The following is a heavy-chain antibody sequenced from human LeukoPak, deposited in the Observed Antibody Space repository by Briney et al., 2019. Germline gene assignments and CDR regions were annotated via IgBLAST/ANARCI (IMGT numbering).Heavy chain of an antibody. D-gene: IGHD3-22*01. J-gene: IGHJ4*02. V-gene: IGHV3-48*02. Sequence: PGGSLRLSCAASGFTFSSNSMNWVRQAPGKGLEWVSYISTSGSTIYYADSVKGRFTISRDNAKNSLYLQMNSLRDEDTAVYYCARERGYYDSSGYGDDYWGQGTLVTVSS. CDR2: ISTSGSTI. CDR1: GFTFSSNS. CDR3: ARERGYYDSSGYGDDY.